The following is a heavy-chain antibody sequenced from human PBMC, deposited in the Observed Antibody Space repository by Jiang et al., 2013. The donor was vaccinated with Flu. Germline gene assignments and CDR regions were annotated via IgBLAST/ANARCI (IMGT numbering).Heavy chain of an antibody. CDR2: IYTSGSP. CDR3: ARDFDSSGWQYYFDY. J-gene: IGHJ4*02. V-gene: IGHV4-4*07. Sequence: GSGLVKPSETLSLTCAVSGGSISTYYWSWIRQSAGKGLEWIGRIYTSGSPNYNPSLKSRVTMSVDTSKNQFSLNLSSVTAADTAVYYCARDFDSSGWQYYFDYWGQGILVTVSS. D-gene: IGHD6-19*01. CDR1: GGSISTYY.